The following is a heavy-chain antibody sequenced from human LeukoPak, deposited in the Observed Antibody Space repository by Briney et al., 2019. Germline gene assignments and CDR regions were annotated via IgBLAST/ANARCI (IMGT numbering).Heavy chain of an antibody. CDR2: INDSGST. D-gene: IGHD3-22*01. V-gene: IGHV4-34*01. J-gene: IGHJ6*03. CDR1: GGSFSDYY. Sequence: SETLSLTCAVYGGSFSDYYWSWIRQPPGTGLEWIGEINDSGSTNSNPSLKSRVTISVDTSKNQFSLQLSSVTAADTAVYYCALPSSGMWDYMDVWGKGTTVTVSS. CDR3: ALPSSGMWDYMDV.